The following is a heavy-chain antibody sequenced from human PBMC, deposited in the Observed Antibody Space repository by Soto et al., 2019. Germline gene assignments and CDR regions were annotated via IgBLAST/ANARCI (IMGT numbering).Heavy chain of an antibody. CDR3: ARGCSSSRQDNWFDP. CDR1: GGSISSGGYY. Sequence: SETLSLTCTVSGGSISSGGYYWSWIRQHPGKGLEWIGYIYYSGSTYYNPSLKSRVTISVDTSKNQFSLKLSSVTAADTAVYYCARGCSSSRQDNWFDPWGQGTLVTVSS. CDR2: IYYSGST. V-gene: IGHV4-31*03. D-gene: IGHD6-6*01. J-gene: IGHJ5*02.